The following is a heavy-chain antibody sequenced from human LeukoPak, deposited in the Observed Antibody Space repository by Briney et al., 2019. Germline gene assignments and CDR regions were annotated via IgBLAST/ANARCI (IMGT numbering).Heavy chain of an antibody. J-gene: IGHJ4*02. CDR3: AGTYDYVWGSYPLDY. CDR2: IKQDGSEK. V-gene: IGHV3-7*01. Sequence: GGSLRLSCAASGFTFSSYWMSWVRQAPGKGLEWVANIKQDGSEKYYVDSVKGRFTISRDNSKNTLYLQMNNLRAEDTAVYYCAGTYDYVWGSYPLDYWGQGTLVTVSS. CDR1: GFTFSSYW. D-gene: IGHD3-16*02.